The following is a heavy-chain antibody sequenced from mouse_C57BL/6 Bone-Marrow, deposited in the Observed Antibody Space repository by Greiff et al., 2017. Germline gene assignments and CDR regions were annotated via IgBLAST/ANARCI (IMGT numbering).Heavy chain of an antibody. Sequence: VQLQQSGAELARPGASVKLSCKASGYTFTSYGISWVKQRTGQGLEWIGEIYPRSGNTFSNEKFKGKATLTADKSSSTAYMELRSLTSEDSAVYFCARALLLCHAMDYWGQGTSVTVSS. CDR2: IYPRSGNT. CDR3: ARALLLCHAMDY. J-gene: IGHJ4*01. V-gene: IGHV1-81*01. D-gene: IGHD2-10*01. CDR1: GYTFTSYG.